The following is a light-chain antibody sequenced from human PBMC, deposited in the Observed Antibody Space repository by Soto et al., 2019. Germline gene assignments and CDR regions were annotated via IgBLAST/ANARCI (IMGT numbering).Light chain of an antibody. CDR2: SNN. V-gene: IGLV1-44*01. Sequence: QSVLTQPPSASGTPGQRVTISCSGSSSNIGSNTVNWYQQLPGTAPKLLIYSNNQRPSGVPDRFSGPKSGTSASLAISGLLSDDEADYYCAAWDDSLNGVMFGGGTKLTVL. J-gene: IGLJ3*02. CDR3: AAWDDSLNGVM. CDR1: SSNIGSNT.